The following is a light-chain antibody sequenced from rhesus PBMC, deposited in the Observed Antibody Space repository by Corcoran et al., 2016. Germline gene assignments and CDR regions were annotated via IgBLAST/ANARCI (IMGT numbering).Light chain of an antibody. CDR1: QHIYTY. CDR2: AAS. CDR3: QQSFDFPLT. V-gene: IGKV1S8*01. J-gene: IGKJ4*01. Sequence: DIQMTQPPSASSASVGDRVTISCRASQHIYTYLAWYQQKPGKAPKLLIYAASSLQTGIPSRFSGSGSGTDFTLTISSLQPEYSAAFSCQQSFDFPLTFDVGTKVEF.